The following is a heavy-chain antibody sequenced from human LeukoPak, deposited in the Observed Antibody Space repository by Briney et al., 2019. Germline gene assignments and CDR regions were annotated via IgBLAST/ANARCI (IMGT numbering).Heavy chain of an antibody. J-gene: IGHJ5*02. CDR1: GGSISSSSYY. CDR2: IQPDGSEQ. D-gene: IGHD3-16*01. Sequence: ETLSLTCTVSGGSISSSSYYWGWVRQAPGKGLEWVGNIQPDGSEQYPVDSVKGRFTISRDNARNSLFLQMNSLRVEDTAVYYCASQSFARFDPWGQGTLVTVSS. V-gene: IGHV3-7*01. CDR3: ASQSFARFDP.